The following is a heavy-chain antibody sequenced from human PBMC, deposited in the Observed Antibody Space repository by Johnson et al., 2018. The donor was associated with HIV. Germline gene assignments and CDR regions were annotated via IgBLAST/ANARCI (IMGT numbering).Heavy chain of an antibody. D-gene: IGHD6-19*01. Sequence: VQLVESGGGLVQPGGSLRLSCAASGFTFSSYAMHWVRQAPGKGLEYVSAISSNGGSTYYANSVKGRFTISRDNSKNTLYLQMNSLRAEDTAVYYCAREGSSGWYGGGDSLSAFDICGQGTMVTVSS. J-gene: IGHJ3*02. V-gene: IGHV3-64*01. CDR2: ISSNGGST. CDR3: AREGSSGWYGGGDSLSAFDI. CDR1: GFTFSSYA.